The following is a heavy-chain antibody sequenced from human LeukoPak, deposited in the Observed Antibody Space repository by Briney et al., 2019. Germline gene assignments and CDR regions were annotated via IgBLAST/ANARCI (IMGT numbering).Heavy chain of an antibody. CDR2: SYTSGST. J-gene: IGHJ4*02. D-gene: IGHD3-10*01. CDR3: ARNYGSGRYSTFDY. CDR1: GDSISAHY. V-gene: IGHV4-4*07. Sequence: KPSETLSLTCAVSGDSISAHYWGWIRQPPGKGLEWIGRSYTSGSTYYNPSLKSRVTMSVDTSKNQFSLKLSSVTAADTAVYYCARNYGSGRYSTFDYWGQGTLVTVSS.